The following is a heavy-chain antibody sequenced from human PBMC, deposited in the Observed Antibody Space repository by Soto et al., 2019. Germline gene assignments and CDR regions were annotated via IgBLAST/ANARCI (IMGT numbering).Heavy chain of an antibody. J-gene: IGHJ5*02. CDR3: AKDWLDIVVVPAADSMTTVTTRWFDP. D-gene: IGHD2-2*03. Sequence: GGSLRLSCAASGFTFSSYAMSWVRQAPGKGLEWVSAISGSGGSTYYADSVKGRFTISRDNSKKTLYLQMNSLRAEDTAVYYCAKDWLDIVVVPAADSMTTVTTRWFDPWGQGTLVTVSS. CDR1: GFTFSSYA. CDR2: ISGSGGST. V-gene: IGHV3-23*01.